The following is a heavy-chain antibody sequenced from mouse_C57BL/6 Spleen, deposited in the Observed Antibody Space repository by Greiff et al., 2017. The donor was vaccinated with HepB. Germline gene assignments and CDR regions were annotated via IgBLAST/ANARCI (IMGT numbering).Heavy chain of an antibody. Sequence: EVQLQESGPGLVKPSQSLSLTCSVTGYSITSGYYWNWIRQFPGNKLEWEGYISYDGSNNYNPSLKNRISITRDTSKNQFFLKLNSVTTEDTATYYCAREGGTTVVGDYYAMYYWGQGTSVTVSS. V-gene: IGHV3-6*01. D-gene: IGHD1-1*01. CDR2: ISYDGSN. CDR3: AREGGTTVVGDYYAMYY. CDR1: GYSITSGYY. J-gene: IGHJ4*01.